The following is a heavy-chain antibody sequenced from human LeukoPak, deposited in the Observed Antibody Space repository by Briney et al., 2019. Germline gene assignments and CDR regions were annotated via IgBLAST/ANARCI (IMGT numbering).Heavy chain of an antibody. CDR2: ISYDGGNK. CDR3: AKDSYASESYSFQVEY. Sequence: GGSLRLSCAASGFTFSSYGMHWVRQAPGKGLEWVAVISYDGGNKYYADSVKGRFTISRDNSKNTLYLQMNSLRAEDTAVYYCAKDSYASESYSFQVEYWGQGTLVTVSS. J-gene: IGHJ4*02. CDR1: GFTFSSYG. V-gene: IGHV3-30*18. D-gene: IGHD3-10*01.